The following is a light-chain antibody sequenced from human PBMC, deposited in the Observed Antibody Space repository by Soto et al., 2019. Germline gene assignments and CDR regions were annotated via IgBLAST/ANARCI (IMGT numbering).Light chain of an antibody. CDR2: EGS. V-gene: IGLV2-23*03. CDR3: CSYAGSTNV. CDR1: SSDVGSYKF. J-gene: IGLJ1*01. Sequence: QSALTQPASVSESPGQSITISCTGTSSDVGSYKFVSWYQHHPGKAPKLMIYEGSKRPSGVSDRFSGSKSGNTASLTISGLQADDEADYYCCSYAGSTNVFGTGTKLTV.